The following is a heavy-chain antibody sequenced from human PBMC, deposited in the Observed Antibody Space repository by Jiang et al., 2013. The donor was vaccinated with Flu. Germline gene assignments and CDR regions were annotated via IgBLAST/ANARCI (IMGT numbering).Heavy chain of an antibody. CDR2: IGSKLYGARR. D-gene: IGHD5-24*01. CDR3: SRDLVRDVIIIPSGYCDY. CDR1: GFNFNTYG. Sequence: QLVESGGGVVQSGGSLRLSCAASGFNFNTYGMHWVRQAPGKGLEWVGFIGSKLYGARREYAASVRGRFTISRDDSKSVAYLEMNSLKTEDTALYYCSRDLVRDVIIIPSGYCDYWGQGALVTVSS. V-gene: IGHV3-49*04. J-gene: IGHJ4*02.